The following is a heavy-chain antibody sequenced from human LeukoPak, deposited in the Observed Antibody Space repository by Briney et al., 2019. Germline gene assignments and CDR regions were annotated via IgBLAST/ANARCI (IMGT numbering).Heavy chain of an antibody. CDR2: IYNSGST. D-gene: IGHD5-12*01. Sequence: PSETLSLTCTVSDGSISSYYWSWLRQPPGKGLEWLGYIYNSGSTKYNPSLKSRVTISVDTSRDQISVRRTSWTAADTAVYYCASHVRKSGYDHPPFEIWGPGTLVTVSS. CDR1: DGSISSYY. CDR3: ASHVRKSGYDHPPFEI. V-gene: IGHV4-59*08. J-gene: IGHJ4*02.